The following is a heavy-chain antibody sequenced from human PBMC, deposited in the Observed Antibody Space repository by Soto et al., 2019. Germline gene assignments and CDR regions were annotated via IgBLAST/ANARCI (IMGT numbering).Heavy chain of an antibody. CDR3: ASMVTGYFTLDY. D-gene: IGHD3-9*01. J-gene: IGHJ4*02. Sequence: GGSLRLSCAASGFTFSSYGMHWVRQAPGKGLEWVAVIWYDGSNKYYADSVKGRFTISRDNSKNTLYLQMNSLRAEDTAVYYCASMVTGYFTLDYWGQGTLVTVSS. V-gene: IGHV3-33*01. CDR2: IWYDGSNK. CDR1: GFTFSSYG.